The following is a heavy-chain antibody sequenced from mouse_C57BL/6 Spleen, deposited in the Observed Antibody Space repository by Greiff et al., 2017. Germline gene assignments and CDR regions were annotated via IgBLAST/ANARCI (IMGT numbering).Heavy chain of an antibody. Sequence: QVQLQQPGAELVRPGSSVKLSCKASGYTFTSYWMHWVKQRPIQGLEWIGNIDPSDSETHYNQKFKDKATLTVDKSSSTAYMQLSSLTSEDSAVYDCARGYGSSSFAYWGQGTLVTVSA. J-gene: IGHJ3*01. CDR1: GYTFTSYW. V-gene: IGHV1-52*01. CDR3: ARGYGSSSFAY. CDR2: IDPSDSET. D-gene: IGHD1-1*01.